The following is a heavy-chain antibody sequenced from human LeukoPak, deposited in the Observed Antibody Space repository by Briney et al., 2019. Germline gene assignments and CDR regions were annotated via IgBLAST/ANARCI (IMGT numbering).Heavy chain of an antibody. D-gene: IGHD4-17*01. V-gene: IGHV3-30*02. CDR1: GCTLSYYG. Sequence: GGSLRFSCAASGCTLSYYGMHWVRQAPGKGLEWVALIRDDGHNKNYADSLKGRFTISRDNSKNTLYLQMNTLKPEDTAVYYCAKEYGDSFDYWGQGALVSVAS. CDR3: AKEYGDSFDY. CDR2: IRDDGHNK. J-gene: IGHJ4*02.